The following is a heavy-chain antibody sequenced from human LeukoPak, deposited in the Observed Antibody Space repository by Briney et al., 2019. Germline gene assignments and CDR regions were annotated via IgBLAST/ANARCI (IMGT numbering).Heavy chain of an antibody. D-gene: IGHD3-22*01. CDR1: GGSISSGDYY. Sequence: SQTLSLTCTVSGGSISSGDYYWSWIRQPPGKGLEWIGYIYYSGSTYYNPSLKSRVTISVDTSKNQFSLKLSSVTAADTAVYYCARDRNYYDSRGWYFDYWGQGTLVTVPS. CDR2: IYYSGST. CDR3: ARDRNYYDSRGWYFDY. V-gene: IGHV4-30-4*08. J-gene: IGHJ4*02.